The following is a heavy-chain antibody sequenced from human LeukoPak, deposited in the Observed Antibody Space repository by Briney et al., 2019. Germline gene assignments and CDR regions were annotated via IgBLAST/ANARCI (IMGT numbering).Heavy chain of an antibody. Sequence: GGSLRLSCAASGLTLSSYSMNWVRQAPGKGLEWVSSTSSGSNYITYADSLKGRFTLSRDNTKNSLYLQMNSLRADDTAVYYCAREQFRNGVYDDFDYWGRGTLVTVSS. CDR3: AREQFRNGVYDDFDY. V-gene: IGHV3-21*01. CDR2: TSSGSNYI. D-gene: IGHD5/OR15-5a*01. CDR1: GLTLSSYS. J-gene: IGHJ4*02.